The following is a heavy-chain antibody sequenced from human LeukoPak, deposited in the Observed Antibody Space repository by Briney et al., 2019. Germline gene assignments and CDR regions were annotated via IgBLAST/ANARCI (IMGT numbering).Heavy chain of an antibody. D-gene: IGHD6-19*01. J-gene: IGHJ4*02. V-gene: IGHV4-34*01. CDR3: ARGWSGAVAGD. CDR1: GGPFSNYY. Sequence: SEPLSLTCAVYGGPFSNYYWSWIRQPTGKGLEWIGEVKHGGSTNYNPSLKSRVTISVDASENNFSLKLNSLTAADTAVYYCARGWSGAVAGDWGQGTLVTVSA. CDR2: VKHGGST.